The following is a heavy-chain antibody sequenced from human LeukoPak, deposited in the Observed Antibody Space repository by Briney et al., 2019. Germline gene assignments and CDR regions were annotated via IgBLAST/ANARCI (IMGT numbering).Heavy chain of an antibody. J-gene: IGHJ4*02. D-gene: IGHD3-22*01. Sequence: GGSLRLSCAASGFNFDDYVMSWVRQAPGKGLEWVSGIIWNGGSRGYADSVKGRFTISRDNARNSLYLQMNSLRAEDAALYYCARSRHSYDSTGFPHYWGQGTLVTVSS. CDR3: ARSRHSYDSTGFPHY. CDR2: IIWNGGSR. V-gene: IGHV3-20*04. CDR1: GFNFDDYV.